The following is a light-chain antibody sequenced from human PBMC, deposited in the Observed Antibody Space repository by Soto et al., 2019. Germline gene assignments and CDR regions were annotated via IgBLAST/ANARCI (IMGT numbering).Light chain of an antibody. V-gene: IGKV3-11*01. J-gene: IGKJ4*01. CDR3: QQRSNWPQLT. CDR2: DAS. Sequence: EIVLTQSPATLSLSPGERATLSCRASQSVSNYLAWYQHKPGQAPRRLISDASNRATGIPARFSGSGSGTDFTLTISSLEPEDFAVYYCQQRSNWPQLTFGGGTKVEV. CDR1: QSVSNY.